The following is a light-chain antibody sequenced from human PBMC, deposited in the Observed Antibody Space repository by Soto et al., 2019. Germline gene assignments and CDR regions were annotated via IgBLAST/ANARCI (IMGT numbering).Light chain of an antibody. J-gene: IGKJ2*01. CDR3: QQYGNSPYT. V-gene: IGKV3-20*01. CDR2: GAS. CDR1: QTISHSY. Sequence: DIVLTQSPGTLSLSPGERATLSCRSSQTISHSYLAWYQQRPGQPPRLLIYGASSRATGIPDRFSGSGSGTAFTLTISRLEPEDFAVYYCQQYGNSPYTFGQGTNLEIK.